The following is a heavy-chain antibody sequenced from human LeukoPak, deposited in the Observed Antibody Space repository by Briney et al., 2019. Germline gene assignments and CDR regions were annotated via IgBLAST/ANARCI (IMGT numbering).Heavy chain of an antibody. Sequence: PSETLSLTCSVSGGSISRSSYYWGWIRQPPGKGLEWIGSIYYSGSTYYNPSLKSRVTISVDTSKNQFSLKLSSVTAADTAVYYCATQAPQIDYWGQGTLVTVSS. CDR3: ATQAPQIDY. V-gene: IGHV4-39*01. CDR1: GGSISRSSYY. CDR2: IYYSGST. J-gene: IGHJ4*02.